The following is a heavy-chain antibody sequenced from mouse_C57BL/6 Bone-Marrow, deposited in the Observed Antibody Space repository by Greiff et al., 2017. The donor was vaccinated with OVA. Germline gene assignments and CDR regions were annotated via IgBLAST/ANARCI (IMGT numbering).Heavy chain of an antibody. V-gene: IGHV1-76*01. CDR1: GYTFTYYY. Sequence: VQLQQSGAELVRPGASVKLSCKASGYTFTYYYINWVKQRPGQGLEWIARIYPGSGNTYYNEKFKGKATLTAEKSSSTAYMQLSSLTSEDSAVYFCAREGYWGQGTTLTVSS. CDR2: IYPGSGNT. J-gene: IGHJ2*01. CDR3: AREGY.